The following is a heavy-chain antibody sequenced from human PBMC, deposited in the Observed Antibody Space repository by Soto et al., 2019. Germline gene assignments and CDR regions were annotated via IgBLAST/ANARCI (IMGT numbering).Heavy chain of an antibody. CDR2: INPSGGST. J-gene: IGHJ4*02. Sequence: GASVKVSCKASGYTFTSYYMHWVRQAPGQGLEWMGIINPSGGSTSYAQKFQGRVTMTRDTSTSTVYMELSSLRSEDTAVYYCARGGPDYDFWSGYSDGDDYWGQGTLVTVSS. V-gene: IGHV1-46*01. CDR3: ARGGPDYDFWSGYSDGDDY. D-gene: IGHD3-3*01. CDR1: GYTFTSYY.